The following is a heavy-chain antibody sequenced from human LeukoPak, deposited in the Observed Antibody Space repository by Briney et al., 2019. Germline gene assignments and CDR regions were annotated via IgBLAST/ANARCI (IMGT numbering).Heavy chain of an antibody. J-gene: IGHJ6*03. CDR1: GYTFTSYE. Sequence: GASVKVSCKASGYTFTSYEINWVRQATGQGLEWMGWMNPNSGNTGYAQKFQGRVTMTRNTSRSTAYMELSSLRSEDTAVYYCASRKGKGRPVSYYMDVWGKGTTVTVSS. D-gene: IGHD3-10*01. CDR2: MNPNSGNT. V-gene: IGHV1-8*01. CDR3: ASRKGKGRPVSYYMDV.